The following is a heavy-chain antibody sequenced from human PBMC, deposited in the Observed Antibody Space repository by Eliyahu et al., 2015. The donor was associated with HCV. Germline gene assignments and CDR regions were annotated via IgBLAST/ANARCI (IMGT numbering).Heavy chain of an antibody. CDR1: YT. J-gene: IGHJ6*02. CDR3: ARGNYNYAVDV. V-gene: IGHV3-48*04. Sequence: YTMNWVRQAPGKGLEWISFITRSGSSISYADSVKGRCTISRDNARNSLILQMNSLRAEDTAVYYCARGNYNYAVDVWGRGTTVTVSS. CDR2: ITRSGSSI.